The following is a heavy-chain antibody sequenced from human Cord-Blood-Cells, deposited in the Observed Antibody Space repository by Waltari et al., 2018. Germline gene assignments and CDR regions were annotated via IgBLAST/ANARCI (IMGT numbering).Heavy chain of an antibody. CDR3: ARGHGELLSSTSCFDY. CDR2: INHSGST. V-gene: IGHV4-34*01. D-gene: IGHD2-2*01. J-gene: IGHJ4*02. CDR1: GGSFSGYY. Sequence: QVQLQQWGAGLLKPSETLSLTCAVYGGSFSGYYWSWISQRPGKGLEWIGEINHSGSTNYNPSLKSRVTIAVDTSKNQFSLKLSSVTAADTAVYYCARGHGELLSSTSCFDYWGQGTLVTVSS.